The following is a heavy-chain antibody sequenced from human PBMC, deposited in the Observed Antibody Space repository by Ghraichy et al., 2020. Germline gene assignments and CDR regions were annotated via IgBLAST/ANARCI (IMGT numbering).Heavy chain of an antibody. CDR3: ATRRVGAAAGTNYFDY. J-gene: IGHJ4*02. D-gene: IGHD6-13*01. CDR1: GGSISSGGYY. Sequence: LSLTCTVSGGSISSGGYYWSWIRQHPGKGLEWIGYIYYSGSTYYNPSLKSRVTISVDTSKNQFSLKLSSVTAADTAVYYCATRRVGAAAGTNYFDYWGQGTLVTVSS. CDR2: IYYSGST. V-gene: IGHV4-31*03.